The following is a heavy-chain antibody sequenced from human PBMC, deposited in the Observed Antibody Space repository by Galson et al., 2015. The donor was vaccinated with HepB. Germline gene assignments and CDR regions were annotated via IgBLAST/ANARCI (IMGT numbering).Heavy chain of an antibody. CDR1: GFTFSTYG. CDR2: ISAGGSST. V-gene: IGHV3-23*01. J-gene: IGHJ6*02. D-gene: IGHD1-7*01. Sequence: SLRLSCAASGFTFSTYGMNWVRQTPGKGLEWVSSISAGGSSTYYADSVKGRFTISRDNSKDTLFLQMNSLRTGDTAVYYCAKDPELLSSYDYGVDVWGQGTTVTVSS. CDR3: AKDPELLSSYDYGVDV.